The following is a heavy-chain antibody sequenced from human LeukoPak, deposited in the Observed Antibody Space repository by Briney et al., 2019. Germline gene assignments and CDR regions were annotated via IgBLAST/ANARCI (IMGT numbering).Heavy chain of an antibody. Sequence: GEALKISCKGSGYSFTTYCIAWVRQMPGKGLEWMGMIYPGDSDTRYSPSFKRQVTISADKYISTAYVQWSSLKASDTAMYYCARLSSSWYRRGIDYWGQGTLVTVSS. CDR2: IYPGDSDT. CDR1: GYSFTTYC. J-gene: IGHJ4*02. D-gene: IGHD6-13*01. V-gene: IGHV5-51*01. CDR3: ARLSSSWYRRGIDY.